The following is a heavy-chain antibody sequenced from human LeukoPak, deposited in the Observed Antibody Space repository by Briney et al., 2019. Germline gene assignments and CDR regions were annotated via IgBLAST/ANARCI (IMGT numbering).Heavy chain of an antibody. D-gene: IGHD3-10*01. Sequence: SSETLSLTCTVSGGSINNYYWSWIRQPPGKGLEWIGYISYSGSTNYNPSLKSRVTISVDTSKNHFSLKLSSATAADTAVYYCAREAVAGGSGSNYYYYGVDVWGQGTTVTVSS. CDR2: ISYSGST. J-gene: IGHJ6*02. CDR1: GGSINNYY. CDR3: AREAVAGGSGSNYYYYGVDV. V-gene: IGHV4-59*01.